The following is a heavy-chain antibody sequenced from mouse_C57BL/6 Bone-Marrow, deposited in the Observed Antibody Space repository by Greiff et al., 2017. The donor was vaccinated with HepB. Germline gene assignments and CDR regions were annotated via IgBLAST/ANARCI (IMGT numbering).Heavy chain of an antibody. D-gene: IGHD1-1*02. CDR3: ARNPPLFYYAMDY. CDR2: INPSTGGT. V-gene: IGHV1-42*01. CDR1: GYSFTGYY. Sequence: EVQLKQSGPELVKPGASVKISCKASGYSFTGYYMNWVKQSPEKSLEWIGEINPSTGGTTYNQKFKAKATLTVDKSSSTAYMQLKSLTSEDSAVYYCARNPPLFYYAMDYWGQGTSVTVSS. J-gene: IGHJ4*01.